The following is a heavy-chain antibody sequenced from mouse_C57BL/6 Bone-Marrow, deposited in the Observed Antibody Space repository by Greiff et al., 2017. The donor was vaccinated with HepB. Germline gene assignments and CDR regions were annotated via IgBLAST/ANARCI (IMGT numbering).Heavy chain of an antibody. CDR3: ARERRYHNWDVEV. CDR1: GYTFTSYW. D-gene: IGHD1-1*01. CDR2: IYPGSGST. V-gene: IGHV1-55*01. J-gene: IGHJ1*03. Sequence: QVQLQQPGAELVKPGASVQMSCTASGYTFTSYWLTWVTQRPGQGLEWIGDIYPGSGSTTYNEKFKSKATLTVDTSSSTAYMQLSSRTSEDSAVYYCARERRYHNWDVEVWGTGTTVT.